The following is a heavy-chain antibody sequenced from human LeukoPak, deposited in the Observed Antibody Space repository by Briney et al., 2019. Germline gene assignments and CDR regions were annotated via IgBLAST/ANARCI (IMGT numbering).Heavy chain of an antibody. CDR1: GFTFRSYG. CDR2: ISSRSTTM. D-gene: IGHD6-19*01. Sequence: GGSLRLSCSASGFTFRSYGMNWVRQAPGKGPEWVSYISSRSTTMYYADSVGGRFTISRDNAKNSLYLEMNSLRPEDTAVYYCAKDRGYSSGWIFDYWGQGTLVTVSS. V-gene: IGHV3-48*01. CDR3: AKDRGYSSGWIFDY. J-gene: IGHJ4*02.